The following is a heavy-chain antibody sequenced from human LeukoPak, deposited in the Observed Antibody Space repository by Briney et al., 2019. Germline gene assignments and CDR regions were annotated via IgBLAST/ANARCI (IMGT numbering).Heavy chain of an antibody. CDR1: GYTFTSYA. CDR3: ARRDDRYFDWLSLDY. J-gene: IGHJ4*02. D-gene: IGHD3-9*01. CDR2: INAGNGNT. V-gene: IGHV1-3*01. Sequence: ASLKVSCKASGYTFTSYAMHWVRQAPGQRLEWMGWINAGNGNTKYSQKFQGRVTITRDTSASTAYMELSSLRSEDTAVYYCARRDDRYFDWLSLDYWGQGTLVTVSS.